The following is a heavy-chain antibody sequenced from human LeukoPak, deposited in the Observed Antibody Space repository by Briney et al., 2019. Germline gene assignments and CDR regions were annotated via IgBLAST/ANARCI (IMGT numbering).Heavy chain of an antibody. CDR2: ISLSSSYI. V-gene: IGHV3-21*01. D-gene: IGHD6-19*01. Sequence: GGSLRLSCAASGFTFSAYSMSWVRQAPGKGLEWVSFISLSSSYIYYTDSVKGRFTISRDNAKNSLSLQMYSLRAEDTAVYYCARGQAVGTDDWYFDLWGRGTLVTVSS. CDR1: GFTFSAYS. J-gene: IGHJ2*01. CDR3: ARGQAVGTDDWYFDL.